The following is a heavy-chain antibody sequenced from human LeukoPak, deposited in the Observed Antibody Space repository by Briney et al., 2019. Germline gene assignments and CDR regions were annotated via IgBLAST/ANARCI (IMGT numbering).Heavy chain of an antibody. J-gene: IGHJ5*02. Sequence: ASVKVSCKASGYTFTSYDISWVRQAPGQGLEWMGWISDYNGNTNYAQKLQGRVTMTTDTSTSTAYMELRSLRFDDTAVYYCARDLYRDSLPVSWFDPWGQGTLVTVSS. CDR2: ISDYNGNT. V-gene: IGHV1-18*01. CDR1: GYTFTSYD. CDR3: ARDLYRDSLPVSWFDP. D-gene: IGHD4-11*01.